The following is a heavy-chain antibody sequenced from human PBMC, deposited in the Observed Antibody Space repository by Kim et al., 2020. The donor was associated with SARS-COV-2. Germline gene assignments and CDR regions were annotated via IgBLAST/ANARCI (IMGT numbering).Heavy chain of an antibody. D-gene: IGHD5-12*01. V-gene: IGHV3-11*06. CDR3: ARGESSGYDYYYYYYMDV. J-gene: IGHJ6*03. Sequence: KGPFTISRDNAKNSLYLQMNSLRAEDTAVYYCARGESSGYDYYYYYYMDVWGKGTTVTVSS.